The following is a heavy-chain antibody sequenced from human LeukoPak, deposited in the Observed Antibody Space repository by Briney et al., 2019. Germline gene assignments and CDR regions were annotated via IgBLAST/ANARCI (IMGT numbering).Heavy chain of an antibody. CDR3: ATGRRLNNWDIVVVPAAKLGWFDP. J-gene: IGHJ5*02. V-gene: IGHV1-24*01. CDR1: GYTLTELS. CDR2: FDPEDGET. Sequence: ASVKVSCKVSGYTLTELSMHWVRQAPGKGLEWMGGFDPEDGETIYARKFQGRVTMTEDTSTDTAYMELSSLRSEDTAVYYCATGRRLNNWDIVVVPAAKLGWFDPWGQGTLVTVSS. D-gene: IGHD2-2*01.